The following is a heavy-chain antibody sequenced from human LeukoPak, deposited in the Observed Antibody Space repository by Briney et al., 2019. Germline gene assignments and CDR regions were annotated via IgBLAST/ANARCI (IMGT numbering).Heavy chain of an antibody. J-gene: IGHJ6*03. CDR1: GYSISSGYY. CDR3: ARASPPPRDIVVVPAEARDPYYYYYMDV. Sequence: SETLSLTCTVSGYSISSGYYWGWIRQPPGKGLEWIGSIYHSGSTYYNPSLKSRVTISVDTSKNQFSLKLSSVTAADTAVYYCARASPPPRDIVVVPAEARDPYYYYYMDVWGKGTTVTVSS. V-gene: IGHV4-38-2*02. D-gene: IGHD2-2*01. CDR2: IYHSGST.